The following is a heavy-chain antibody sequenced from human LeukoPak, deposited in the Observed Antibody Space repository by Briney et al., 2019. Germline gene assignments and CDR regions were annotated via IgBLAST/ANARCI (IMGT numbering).Heavy chain of an antibody. Sequence: PGGSLRLSCAASGFTFSSYAMGWVRQAPGKGLEWVSSISSSGSYIYYADSVKGRFTISRDNAKNSLYLQMNSLRAEDTAEYFCARDSRAVAADFDYWGQGTLVTVSS. CDR3: ARDSRAVAADFDY. CDR2: ISSSGSYI. J-gene: IGHJ4*02. D-gene: IGHD6-19*01. V-gene: IGHV3-21*01. CDR1: GFTFSSYA.